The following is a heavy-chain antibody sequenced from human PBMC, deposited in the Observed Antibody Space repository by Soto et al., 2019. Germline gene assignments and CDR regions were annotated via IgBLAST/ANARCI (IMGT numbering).Heavy chain of an antibody. V-gene: IGHV3-23*01. CDR3: ASKAPYSSGWYRIYFDY. D-gene: IGHD6-19*01. J-gene: IGHJ4*02. CDR1: GFTFSSYV. Sequence: EVQLLESGGGLVQPGGSLRLSCAASGFTFSSYVMSWVRQAPGKGLEWVSGISGSGGSTYYADSVKGRFTISRDNSKNTLYLQMNSLRAEDTAVYYCASKAPYSSGWYRIYFDYWGQGTLVTVSS. CDR2: ISGSGGST.